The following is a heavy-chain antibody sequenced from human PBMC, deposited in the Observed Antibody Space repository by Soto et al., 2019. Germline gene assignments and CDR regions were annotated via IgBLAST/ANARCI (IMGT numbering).Heavy chain of an antibody. J-gene: IGHJ2*01. CDR1: GFTFSGSA. V-gene: IGHV3-73*02. CDR2: IRSKANNYAT. CDR3: ARHALQYCGGDCYLLPYFDL. Sequence: EVQLVESGGGLVQPGGSLKLSCAASGFTFSGSAMHWVRQASGKGLEWVGRIRSKANNYATVYAASVKGRFTSSRDDSKNTANLQMNSLKTEDTAVYYCARHALQYCGGDCYLLPYFDLWGRGTLVTVSS. D-gene: IGHD2-21*02.